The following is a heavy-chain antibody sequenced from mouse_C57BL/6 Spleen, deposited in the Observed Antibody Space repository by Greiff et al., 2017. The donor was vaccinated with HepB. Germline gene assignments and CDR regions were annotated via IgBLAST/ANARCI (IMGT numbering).Heavy chain of an antibody. J-gene: IGHJ2*01. CDR1: GFTFSSYA. V-gene: IGHV5-4*01. Sequence: EVQLVESGGGLVKPGGSLKLSCAASGFTFSSYAMSWVRQTPEKRLEWVATISDGGSYTYYPDNVKGRFTISRDNAKNNLYLQMSHLKSEDTAMYYCARAYYSNPVYFDYWGQGTTLTVSS. CDR3: ARAYYSNPVYFDY. CDR2: ISDGGSYT. D-gene: IGHD2-5*01.